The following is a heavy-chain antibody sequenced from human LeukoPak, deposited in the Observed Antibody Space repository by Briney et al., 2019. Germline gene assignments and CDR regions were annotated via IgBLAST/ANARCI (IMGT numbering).Heavy chain of an antibody. J-gene: IGHJ5*02. D-gene: IGHD4-11*01. CDR3: AREDYNGNWFDP. CDR1: GYSISSGYY. Sequence: SETLSLTCAVSGYSISSGYYWGWVRQPPGKGLEWIGTIYHSESTYYNPSLKSRVTIPVDTSKNQFSLKLSSVTAADTAVYYCAREDYNGNWFDPWGQGTLVTVSS. V-gene: IGHV4-38-2*02. CDR2: IYHSEST.